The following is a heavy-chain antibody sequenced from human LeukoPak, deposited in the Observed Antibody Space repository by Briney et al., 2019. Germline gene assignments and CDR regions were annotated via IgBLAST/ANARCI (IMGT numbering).Heavy chain of an antibody. D-gene: IGHD4-17*01. CDR1: GFTFSSYA. CDR3: ATSRCGDRHAFDI. J-gene: IGHJ3*02. V-gene: IGHV3-30-3*01. CDR2: ISYDGSNK. Sequence: GGSLRLSCAASGFTFSSYAMHWVRQAPGKGLEWVAVISYDGSNKYYADSVKGRFTISRDNSKNTLYLQMNSLRAEDTAVYYCATSRCGDRHAFDIWGQGTMVTVSS.